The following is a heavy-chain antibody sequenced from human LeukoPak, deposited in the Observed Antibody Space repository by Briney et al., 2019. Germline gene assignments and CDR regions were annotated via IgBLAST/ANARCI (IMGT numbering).Heavy chain of an antibody. CDR2: ISSSSSYI. J-gene: IGHJ4*02. CDR1: GFTFNSYS. D-gene: IGHD6-13*01. CDR3: ARDRKEYSSSWYDY. V-gene: IGHV3-21*01. Sequence: GGSLRLSCAASGFTFNSYSMNWVRQAPGKGLEWVSSISSSSSYIYYADSVKGRFTISRDNAKNSLYLQMNSLRAEDTAVYYCARDRKEYSSSWYDYWGQGTLVTVSS.